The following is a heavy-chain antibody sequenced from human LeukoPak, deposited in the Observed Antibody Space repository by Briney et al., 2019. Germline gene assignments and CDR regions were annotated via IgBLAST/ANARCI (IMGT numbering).Heavy chain of an antibody. D-gene: IGHD4-17*01. V-gene: IGHV3-9*03. CDR2: ISWNSGSI. CDR3: AKGHYGDYPGPFDY. J-gene: IGHJ4*02. Sequence: GRSLRLSCAASGFTFDDYAMHWVRQAPGKGLEWVSGISWNSGSIGYADSVKGRFTISRDNAKNSLYLQMNGLRAEDMALYYCAKGHYGDYPGPFDYWGQGTLVTVSS. CDR1: GFTFDDYA.